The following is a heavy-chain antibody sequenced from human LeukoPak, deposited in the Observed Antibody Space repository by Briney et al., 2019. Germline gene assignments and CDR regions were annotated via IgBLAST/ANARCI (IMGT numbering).Heavy chain of an antibody. V-gene: IGHV4-59*11. CDR2: TSGSI. D-gene: IGHD3/OR15-3a*01. CDR3: ARVLAIFGLDTTDFYMDV. CDR1: GASISSHY. J-gene: IGHJ6*03. Sequence: TSETLSLTCAVSGASISSHYWSWIRQPPGKGLEWIGYTSGSISDNPSLKSRVAVSVDPSQNQVSLSLTSVTAADTAAYYCARVLAIFGLDTTDFYMDVWGKGTTVTVSS.